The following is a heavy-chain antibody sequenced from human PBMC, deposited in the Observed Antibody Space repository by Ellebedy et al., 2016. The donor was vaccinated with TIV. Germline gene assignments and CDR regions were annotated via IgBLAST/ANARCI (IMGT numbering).Heavy chain of an antibody. CDR1: GLTFSSYA. CDR2: INGNGVST. V-gene: IGHV3-23*01. CDR3: AKDHQVVVTAIWDY. Sequence: GGSLRLXCAVSGLTFSSYAMSWVRQAPGKGLEWVSTINGNGVSTHYADSVKGRFTISRDNSKNTLYLQMNSLRAEDTAVYYCAKDHQVVVTAIWDYWGQGTLVTVSS. D-gene: IGHD2-21*02. J-gene: IGHJ4*02.